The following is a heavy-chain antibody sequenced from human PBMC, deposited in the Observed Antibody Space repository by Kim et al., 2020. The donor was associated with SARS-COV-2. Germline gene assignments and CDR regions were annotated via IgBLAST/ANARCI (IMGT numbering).Heavy chain of an antibody. V-gene: IGHV3-7*01. J-gene: IGHJ2*01. CDR3: GGGSFYGANGCFDL. D-gene: IGHD3-16*02. Sequence: VESVKGRVTISRDNAKNTVYLQMNSLGAEETAVYYCGGGSFYGANGCFDLWGRGTLVTVSS.